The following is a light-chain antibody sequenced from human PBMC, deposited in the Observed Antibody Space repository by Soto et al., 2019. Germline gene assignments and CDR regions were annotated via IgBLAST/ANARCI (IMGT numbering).Light chain of an antibody. Sequence: DIQMTQSPSTLSASVGDRVTITCRASQSISSWLAWYQQKPGKAPKLLIYKASSLESGVPSRFSGSGSGTEFTPTISSLQPDDFATYYCQQYNSYWTFGQGTKV. CDR1: QSISSW. J-gene: IGKJ1*01. CDR3: QQYNSYWT. CDR2: KAS. V-gene: IGKV1-5*03.